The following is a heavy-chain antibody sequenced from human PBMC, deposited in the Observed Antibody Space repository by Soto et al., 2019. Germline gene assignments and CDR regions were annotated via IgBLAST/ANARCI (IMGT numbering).Heavy chain of an antibody. CDR1: GFTFSSYW. V-gene: IGHV3-7*01. D-gene: IGHD3-9*01. CDR2: IKQDGSEK. CDR3: ARDGPLGYYDILTGYSNDAFDI. Sequence: EVQLVESGGGLVQPGGSLRLSCAASGFTFSSYWMSWVRQAPGKGLEWVANIKQDGSEKYYVDSVKGRFTISRDNAKNSLYLQMNSLRAEDTAVYYCARDGPLGYYDILTGYSNDAFDIWGQGTMVTVSS. J-gene: IGHJ3*02.